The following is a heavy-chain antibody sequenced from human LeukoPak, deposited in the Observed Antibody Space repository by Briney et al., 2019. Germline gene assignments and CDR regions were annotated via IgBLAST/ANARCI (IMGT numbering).Heavy chain of an antibody. CDR1: GGSISSYY. CDR3: ARAEGGSGYYGDAFDI. Sequence: PSETLSLTCTVSGGSISSYYWSWIRQPPGKGLEWIGYIYYSGSTNYNPSLKSRVTISVDTSKNQFSLKLSSVTAADTAVYYCARAEGGSGYYGDAFDIWGQGTMVTVSS. J-gene: IGHJ3*02. CDR2: IYYSGST. V-gene: IGHV4-59*08. D-gene: IGHD3-22*01.